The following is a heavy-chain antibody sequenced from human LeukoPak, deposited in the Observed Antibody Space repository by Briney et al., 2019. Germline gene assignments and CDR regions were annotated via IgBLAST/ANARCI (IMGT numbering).Heavy chain of an antibody. D-gene: IGHD6-13*01. CDR1: GFTFSSYG. Sequence: GRSLRLSCAASGFTFSSYGMHWVRQAPGKGLEWVAVISYDGSNKYYADSVKGRFTISRDNSKSTLYLQVNSLRAEDTAVYYCARDSDHIAAAGTLDYWGQGTLVTVSS. V-gene: IGHV3-30*03. J-gene: IGHJ4*02. CDR3: ARDSDHIAAAGTLDY. CDR2: ISYDGSNK.